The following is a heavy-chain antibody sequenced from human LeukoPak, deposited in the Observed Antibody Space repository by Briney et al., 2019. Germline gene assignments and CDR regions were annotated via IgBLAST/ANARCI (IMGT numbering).Heavy chain of an antibody. CDR1: GFTVSSNY. D-gene: IGHD3-10*01. Sequence: GGSLRLSCAASGFTVSSNYMSWVRQAPGKGLEWVSVIYSGGSTYYADSVKGRFTISRDNSKNTLYLQMNSLRAEDTAVYYCARGSVRGVIITAYYYYYYMDVWGKGTTVTISS. CDR2: IYSGGST. CDR3: ARGSVRGVIITAYYYYYYMDV. J-gene: IGHJ6*03. V-gene: IGHV3-53*01.